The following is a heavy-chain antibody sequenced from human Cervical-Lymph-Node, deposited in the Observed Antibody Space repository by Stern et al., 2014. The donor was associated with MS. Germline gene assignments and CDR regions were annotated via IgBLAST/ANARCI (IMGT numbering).Heavy chain of an antibody. V-gene: IGHV3-7*01. CDR1: GFTFSSFS. D-gene: IGHD2/OR15-2a*01. CDR2: IKEDGSEK. Sequence: EMQLVESGGALVQPGGSLRLSCAASGFTFSSFSMNWVRQAPGKGLEWVANIKEDGSEKYYVDSVKGRFTISRDNAKNSLYLQMNSLRAEDTAVYYCAREYFRYFDYWGQGALVTVSS. J-gene: IGHJ4*02. CDR3: AREYFRYFDY.